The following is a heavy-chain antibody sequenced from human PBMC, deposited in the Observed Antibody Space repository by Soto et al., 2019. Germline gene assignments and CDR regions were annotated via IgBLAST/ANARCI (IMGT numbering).Heavy chain of an antibody. D-gene: IGHD3-3*01. CDR1: GLTFSNYA. Sequence: PGGSLRLSCAPSGLTFSNYAMSWVRQAPGGGLEWVSSMSGSSSTTYYADSVRGRFTISRGRSKNTLYLQMSSLRDEDTAVYFCARDFGHGYYLDYWGRGTLVTVSS. CDR2: MSGSSSTT. J-gene: IGHJ4*02. V-gene: IGHV3-23*01. CDR3: ARDFGHGYYLDY.